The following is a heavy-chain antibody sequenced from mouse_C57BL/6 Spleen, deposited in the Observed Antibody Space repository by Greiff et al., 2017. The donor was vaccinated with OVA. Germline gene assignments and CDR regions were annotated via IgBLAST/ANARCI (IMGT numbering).Heavy chain of an antibody. Sequence: QVQLQQSGAELVRPGASVTLSCKASGYTFTDYEMHWVKQTPVHGLEWIGAIDPETGGTAYNQKFKGKAILTADKSSSTAYMELRSLTSEDSAVYYCTRHYYGSSYEEYYAMDYWGQGTSVTVSS. CDR1: GYTFTDYE. CDR2: IDPETGGT. D-gene: IGHD1-1*01. V-gene: IGHV1-15*01. J-gene: IGHJ4*01. CDR3: TRHYYGSSYEEYYAMDY.